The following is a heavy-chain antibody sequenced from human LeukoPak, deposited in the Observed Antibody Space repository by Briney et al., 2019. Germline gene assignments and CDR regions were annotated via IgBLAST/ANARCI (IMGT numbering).Heavy chain of an antibody. CDR3: LGELH. CDR2: ISGSGGST. D-gene: IGHD3-16*01. J-gene: IGHJ4*02. Sequence: GGSLRLSRAASGFTFSSHVMSWVRQAPGKGLEWVSAISGSGGSTYYANSVKDRFAISRDNSKNTLYLQMNSLRTEDTAVYYCLGELHWGQGTLVTVSS. V-gene: IGHV3-23*01. CDR1: GFTFSSHV.